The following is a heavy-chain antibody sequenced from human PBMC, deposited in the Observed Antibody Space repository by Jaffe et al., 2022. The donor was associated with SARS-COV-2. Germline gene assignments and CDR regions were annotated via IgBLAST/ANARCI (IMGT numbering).Heavy chain of an antibody. CDR2: IYWDDDK. V-gene: IGHV2-5*02. CDR3: AQILNWNYFDS. D-gene: IGHD1-1*01. CDR1: GFSLSTSGVG. Sequence: QITLKESGPTLVKPTQTLTLTCTFSGFSLSTSGVGVGWIRQPPGKALEWLALIYWDDDKRYSPSLKSRLTITKDTSKNQVVLTMTNLDPVDTATYYCAQILNWNYFDSWGQGTLITVSS. J-gene: IGHJ4*02.